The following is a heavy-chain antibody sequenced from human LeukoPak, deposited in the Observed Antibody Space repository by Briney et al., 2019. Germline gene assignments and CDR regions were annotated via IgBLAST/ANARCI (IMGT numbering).Heavy chain of an antibody. CDR1: GGSFSGYY. V-gene: IGHV4-34*01. CDR2: INQSGST. J-gene: IGHJ4*02. D-gene: IGHD6-19*01. CDR3: ARGEWLVRLGY. Sequence: NRSETLSLTCAVSGGSFSGYYWSWIRQPPGKGLEWIWEINQSGSTNYNPSLKSRVTIAVDTSKNQCSLKLSSVTAADTAGYYCARGEWLVRLGYWGQGTLVTVSS.